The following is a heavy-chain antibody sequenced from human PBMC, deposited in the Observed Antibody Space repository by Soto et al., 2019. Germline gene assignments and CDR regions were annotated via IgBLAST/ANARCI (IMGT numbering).Heavy chain of an antibody. D-gene: IGHD2-15*01. J-gene: IGHJ6*02. CDR3: TRKTPTNGMAV. Sequence: GGSLRLSCAASGFTFSDYYMSWIRQAPGKGLEWVSYISSSSSTIYYADSVKGRFTVSRDNAKNSLSLQMNSLRAEDTAVYYCTRKTPTNGMAVWGQGTTVTVSS. CDR1: GFTFSDYY. V-gene: IGHV3-11*04. CDR2: ISSSSSTI.